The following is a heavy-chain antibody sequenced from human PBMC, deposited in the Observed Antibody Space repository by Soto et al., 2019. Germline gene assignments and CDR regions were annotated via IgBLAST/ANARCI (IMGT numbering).Heavy chain of an antibody. V-gene: IGHV4-34*01. J-gene: IGHJ4*02. CDR1: GGSFSGYY. D-gene: IGHD1-1*01. Sequence: SETLSLTCAVYGGSFSGYYWSWIRQPPGKGLEWIGEINHSGSTNYNPSLKSRVTISVDTSKNQFSLKLSSVTAADTAVYYCAREGYTGSSVDYWGQGTLVTVSS. CDR2: INHSGST. CDR3: AREGYTGSSVDY.